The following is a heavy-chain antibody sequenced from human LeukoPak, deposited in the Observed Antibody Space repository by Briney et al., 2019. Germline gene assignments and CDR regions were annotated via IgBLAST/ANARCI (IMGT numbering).Heavy chain of an antibody. CDR2: MNPNSGNT. CDR3: ARGMAYGGGIRGYYYYYGMDV. Sequence: ASVKVSCKASGYTFTSYDINWVRQATGQGLEWMGWMNPNSGNTGYAQKFQGRVTMTRNTSISTAYMELSSLRSEDTAVYYCARGMAYGGGIRGYYYYYGMDVWGQGTTVTVSS. D-gene: IGHD2-21*01. J-gene: IGHJ6*02. CDR1: GYTFTSYD. V-gene: IGHV1-8*01.